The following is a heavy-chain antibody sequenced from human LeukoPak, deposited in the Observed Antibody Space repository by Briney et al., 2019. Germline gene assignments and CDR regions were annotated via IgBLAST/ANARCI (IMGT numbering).Heavy chain of an antibody. CDR2: IYYTGST. CDR1: GGSISSYY. D-gene: IGHD6-13*01. J-gene: IGHJ4*02. CDR3: ARSAVRIAAPGSAFDY. Sequence: PSETLSLTCTVSGGSISSYYWSWIRQPPGKGLEWIGYIYYTGSTNYNPSLKSRVTISVDASKNQLSLELSSVTAADTAVYYCARSAVRIAAPGSAFDYWGQGTLVTVSS. V-gene: IGHV4-59*01.